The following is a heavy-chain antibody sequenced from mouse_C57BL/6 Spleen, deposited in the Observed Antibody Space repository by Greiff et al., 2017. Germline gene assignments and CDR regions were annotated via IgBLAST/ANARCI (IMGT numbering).Heavy chain of an antibody. Sequence: EVQLQQSGAELVRPGASVKLSCTASGFNIKDDYMHWVKQRPEQGLEWIGWIDPENGDTEYASKFQGKATITADTSSNTAYLQLSSLTSEDTAVYYCTKGLLRLSWYFDVWGTGTTVTVSS. CDR2: IDPENGDT. CDR1: GFNIKDDY. D-gene: IGHD1-2*01. V-gene: IGHV14-4*01. CDR3: TKGLLRLSWYFDV. J-gene: IGHJ1*03.